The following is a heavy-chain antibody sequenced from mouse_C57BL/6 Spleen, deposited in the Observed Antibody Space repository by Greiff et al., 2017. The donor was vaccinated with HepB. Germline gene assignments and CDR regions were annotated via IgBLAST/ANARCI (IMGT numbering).Heavy chain of an antibody. CDR2: INPSSGYT. V-gene: IGHV1-7*01. Sequence: VQLQQSVAVLAKPGASVKLSCKASGYTFTSYWMHWVKQRPGQGLEWIGYINPSSGYTKYNQKFKDKATLTADKSSSTAYMQLSSLTYEDTAVYYCARLITTVVAPFDYWGQGTTLTVSS. CDR1: GYTFTSYW. D-gene: IGHD1-1*01. J-gene: IGHJ2*01. CDR3: ARLITTVVAPFDY.